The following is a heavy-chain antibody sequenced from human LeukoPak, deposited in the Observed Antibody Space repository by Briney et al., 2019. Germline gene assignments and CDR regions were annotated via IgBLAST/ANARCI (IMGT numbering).Heavy chain of an antibody. D-gene: IGHD6-19*01. CDR3: ARGNSSGWPLDY. V-gene: IGHV4-31*03. CDR2: IYYSGST. Sequence: SETLSLTCTVSGGSISSGGYYWSWIRQHPGKGLEWIGYIYYSGSTYYNPSLKSRVTISVDTSKNQFSLKLSSVTAADTAVYYCARGNSSGWPLDYWGQGTLVTVSS. J-gene: IGHJ4*02. CDR1: GGSISSGGYY.